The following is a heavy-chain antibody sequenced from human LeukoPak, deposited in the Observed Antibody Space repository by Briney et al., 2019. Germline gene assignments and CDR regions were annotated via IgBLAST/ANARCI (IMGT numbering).Heavy chain of an antibody. Sequence: GGSLTLSCAPSGLTFSNAWMSWVRPAPGRGRVCVSGITGSGSGTYYADSVKGQFTISRDNAKNTLYLQMNSLRVEDTAVYYCAKSGARRRPYYFDYWGQGTLVTVS. V-gene: IGHV3-23*01. J-gene: IGHJ4*02. CDR2: ITGSGSGT. D-gene: IGHD3-10*01. CDR1: GLTFSNAW. CDR3: AKSGARRRPYYFDY.